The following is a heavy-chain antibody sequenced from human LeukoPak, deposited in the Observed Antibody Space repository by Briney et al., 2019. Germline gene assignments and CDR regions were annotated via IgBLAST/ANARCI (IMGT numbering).Heavy chain of an antibody. Sequence: QPGGSLRLSCAASGFTFSSYAMHWVRQAPGKGREWVAVISYDGGNKYYADSGKGRFTISRDNSKNTLYLQMNSLRAEDTAVYYCASLKGSGSYYYYYGMDVWGQGTTVTVSS. J-gene: IGHJ6*02. CDR2: ISYDGGNK. V-gene: IGHV3-30-3*01. CDR3: ASLKGSGSYYYYYGMDV. D-gene: IGHD3-10*01. CDR1: GFTFSSYA.